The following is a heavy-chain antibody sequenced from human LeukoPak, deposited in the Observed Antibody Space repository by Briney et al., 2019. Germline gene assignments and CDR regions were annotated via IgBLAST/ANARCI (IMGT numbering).Heavy chain of an antibody. D-gene: IGHD5-12*01. Sequence: PSETLSLTCTVSGGSISSYYWSWIRQPPGQGLEWIGYIYYSGSTNYNPSLKSRVTISVDTSKNQFSLELSSVTAADTAVYYCARRYSGYDSIDYWGQGTLVTVSS. CDR2: IYYSGST. CDR3: ARRYSGYDSIDY. V-gene: IGHV4-59*08. CDR1: GGSISSYY. J-gene: IGHJ4*02.